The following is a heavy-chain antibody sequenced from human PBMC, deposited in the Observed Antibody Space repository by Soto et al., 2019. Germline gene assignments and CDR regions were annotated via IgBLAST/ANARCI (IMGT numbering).Heavy chain of an antibody. CDR2: INSDGSST. D-gene: IGHD2-15*01. CDR3: VRTSLVVAAATREDY. Sequence: EVQLVESGGGLVQPGESLRLSCAASGFTFSSYWMHWVRQAPGKGLVWVSRINSDGSSTSYAGSVKGRFTISRYNAKNTLYLQMNSLRAEDTAVYYCVRTSLVVAAATREDYWGQGNLVTVSS. CDR1: GFTFSSYW. V-gene: IGHV3-74*01. J-gene: IGHJ4*02.